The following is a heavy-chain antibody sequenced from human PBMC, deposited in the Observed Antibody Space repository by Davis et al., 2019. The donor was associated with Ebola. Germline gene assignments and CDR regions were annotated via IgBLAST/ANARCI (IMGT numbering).Heavy chain of an antibody. J-gene: IGHJ6*02. Sequence: MPSETLSLTCAVSGGSISSSNWWSWVRQPPGKGLEWIGEIYHSGSTNYNPSLKSRVTISVDKSKNQFSLKLSSVTAADTAVYYCARHYYGSGSYYYYYYGMDVWGQGTTVTVSS. D-gene: IGHD3-10*01. CDR3: ARHYYGSGSYYYYYYGMDV. CDR1: GGSISSSNW. CDR2: IYHSGST. V-gene: IGHV4-4*02.